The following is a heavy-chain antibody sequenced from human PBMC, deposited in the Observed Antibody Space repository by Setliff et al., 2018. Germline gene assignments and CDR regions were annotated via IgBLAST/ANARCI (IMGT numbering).Heavy chain of an antibody. J-gene: IGHJ3*02. CDR3: ARGKERITMIVVVTSGAFDI. V-gene: IGHV4-34*01. CDR2: INHSGST. CDR1: GGSFSGYY. D-gene: IGHD3-22*01. Sequence: SETLSLTCAVYGGSFSGYYWSWIRQPPGKGLEWIGEINHSGSTNYNPSLESRVTISVDTSKNQFSLRLNSATAADTAVYYCARGKERITMIVVVTSGAFDIWGQGTMVTVSS.